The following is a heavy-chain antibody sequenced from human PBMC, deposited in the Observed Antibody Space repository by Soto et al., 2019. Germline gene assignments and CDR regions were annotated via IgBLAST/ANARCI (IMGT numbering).Heavy chain of an antibody. D-gene: IGHD3-22*01. CDR2: ISHDGNIK. CDR3: AKTIVQAAVRPIYY. CDR1: GFTFSRFG. J-gene: IGHJ4*02. Sequence: LRLSCSVSGFTFSRFGMHWVRQAPGKGLEWVALISHDGNIKYYSDSVRGRFTISRDNSRTTLFLQMNSLGPEDTAIYFCAKTIVQAAVRPIYYWGMGTLVTVS. V-gene: IGHV3-30*18.